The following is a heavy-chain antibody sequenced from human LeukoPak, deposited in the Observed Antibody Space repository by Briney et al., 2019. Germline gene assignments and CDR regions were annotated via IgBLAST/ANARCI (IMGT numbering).Heavy chain of an antibody. Sequence: GESLKISCKGSGYSFTTYWIGWVRQVPGKGLDWMGLIHPGDSDTRYSPSFQGQVTISVDKSITTAYLQWSSLQASDTGIYFCARVVVVTSTHWYFDFWGGGSLVTVFS. CDR3: ARVVVVTSTHWYFDF. CDR2: IHPGDSDT. CDR1: GYSFTTYW. V-gene: IGHV5-51*01. J-gene: IGHJ2*01. D-gene: IGHD2-21*02.